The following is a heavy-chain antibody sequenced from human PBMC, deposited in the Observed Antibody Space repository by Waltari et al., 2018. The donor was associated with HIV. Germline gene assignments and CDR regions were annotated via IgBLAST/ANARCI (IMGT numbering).Heavy chain of an antibody. J-gene: IGHJ3*02. CDR1: GYTFIGYY. V-gene: IGHV1-2*02. CDR2: SNPDSGVT. D-gene: IGHD1-7*01. CDR3: ARVGSSWNFGSHNFDI. Sequence: QVQLVQSGAEVKKPGASVTVSCKHSGYTFIGYYIPWVRQAPGQGLEWMGWSNPDSGVTKSGQKFQGRVTMTRDTSISTVFLQLSGLRSDDTGVYYCARVGSSWNFGSHNFDIWGQGTMVTVSS.